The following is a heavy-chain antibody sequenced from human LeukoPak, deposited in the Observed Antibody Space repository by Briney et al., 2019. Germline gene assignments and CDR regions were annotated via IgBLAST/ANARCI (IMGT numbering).Heavy chain of an antibody. Sequence: GGSLRLYCAASGFTFSIYGVHWVRQAPGKGLEWVAFIRSDGSNEYYAEYVKGRFTISRDNSKYTLDLQMNSLRAEDTSVYYCAKDQYYDFWSGTFDYWGQGTLVTVSS. J-gene: IGHJ4*02. CDR3: AKDQYYDFWSGTFDY. CDR1: GFTFSIYG. V-gene: IGHV3-30*02. D-gene: IGHD3-3*01. CDR2: IRSDGSNE.